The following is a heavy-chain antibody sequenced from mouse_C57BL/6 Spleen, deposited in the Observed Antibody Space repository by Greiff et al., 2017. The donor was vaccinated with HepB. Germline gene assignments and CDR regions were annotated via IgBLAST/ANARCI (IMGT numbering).Heavy chain of an antibody. V-gene: IGHV1-53*01. CDR3: AREGDDGYYGLYYFDY. CDR2: INPSNGGT. D-gene: IGHD2-3*01. CDR1: GYTFTSYW. Sequence: QVQLQQPGTELVKPGASVKLSCKASGYTFTSYWMHWVKQRPGQGLEWIGNINPSNGGTNYNEKFKSKATLTVDKSSSTAYMQLSSLTSEDSAVYYCAREGDDGYYGLYYFDYWGQCTTLTVSS. J-gene: IGHJ2*01.